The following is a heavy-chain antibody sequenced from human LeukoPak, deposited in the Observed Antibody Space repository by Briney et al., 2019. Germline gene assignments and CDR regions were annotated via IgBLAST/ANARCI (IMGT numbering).Heavy chain of an antibody. CDR3: TASIAVAGLFDY. J-gene: IGHJ4*02. D-gene: IGHD6-19*01. V-gene: IGHV3-49*04. CDR1: GFTFGDYA. Sequence: PGGSLRLSCTASGFTFGDYAMSWVRQAPGKGLEWVGFIRSKAYGGTTEYAAPVKGRFTISRDDSKSIAYLQMNSLKTEDTAVYYCTASIAVAGLFDYWGQGTLVTVSS. CDR2: IRSKAYGGTT.